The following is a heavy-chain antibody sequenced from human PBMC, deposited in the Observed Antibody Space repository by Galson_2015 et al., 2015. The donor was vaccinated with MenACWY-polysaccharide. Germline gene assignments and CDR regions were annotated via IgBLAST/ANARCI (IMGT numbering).Heavy chain of an antibody. CDR3: AKGGREVDNWLDP. CDR1: GFAFSSYV. J-gene: IGHJ5*02. V-gene: IGHV3-23*01. CDR2: ITDSGSST. D-gene: IGHD1-26*01. Sequence: SLRLSCAVSGFAFSSYVMSRVRQAPGRGLEWVSGITDSGSSTYYVDSVKGRFTISRDNSKNTLFLQMNSLRADDTAVYYCAKGGREVDNWLDPWGQGALVTVSS.